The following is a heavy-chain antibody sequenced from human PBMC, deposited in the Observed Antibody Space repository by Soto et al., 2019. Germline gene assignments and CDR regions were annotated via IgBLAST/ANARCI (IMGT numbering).Heavy chain of an antibody. CDR3: ALAGWVVGRAVVDY. Sequence: QVQLVQSGAEVKKPGASVKVSCKASGYTFTSYDINWVRQATGQGLEWMGWMNPNSGNTGYAQKFQGRLTMTRNTSISTAYMELSSLRSEDTAVYYCALAGWVVGRAVVDYWGQGTLVTVSS. V-gene: IGHV1-8*01. J-gene: IGHJ4*02. CDR2: MNPNSGNT. D-gene: IGHD1-26*01. CDR1: GYTFTSYD.